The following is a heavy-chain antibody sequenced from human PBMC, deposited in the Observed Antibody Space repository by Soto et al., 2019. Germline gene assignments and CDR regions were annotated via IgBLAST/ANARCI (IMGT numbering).Heavy chain of an antibody. D-gene: IGHD3-3*01. J-gene: IGHJ6*02. CDR2: IYYSGST. V-gene: IGHV4-39*01. CDR1: GGSISSSSYC. CDR3: ITIFRPRTVRNYYYGMDV. Sequence: PSETLSLTCTVSGGSISSSSYCWGWIRQPPGKGLEWIGSIYYSGSTYYNPSLKSRVTISVDTSKNQFSLKLSSVTAADTAVYYCITIFRPRTVRNYYYGMDVWGQGTTVTVSS.